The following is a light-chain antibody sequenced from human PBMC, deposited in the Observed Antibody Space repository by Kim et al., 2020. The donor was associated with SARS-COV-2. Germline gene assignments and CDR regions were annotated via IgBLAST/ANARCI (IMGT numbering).Light chain of an antibody. CDR1: NIGSKI. CDR3: QVWSSSSDHWV. J-gene: IGLJ3*02. Sequence: PGKTARITCGGNNIGSKIVPWYQLNRGQGPVLVIYYDSDRPSGIRERFSGSNAGNAATLTISRVEASNKTCYYCQVWSSSSDHWVFGGGTQLTVL. CDR2: YDS. V-gene: IGLV3-21*04.